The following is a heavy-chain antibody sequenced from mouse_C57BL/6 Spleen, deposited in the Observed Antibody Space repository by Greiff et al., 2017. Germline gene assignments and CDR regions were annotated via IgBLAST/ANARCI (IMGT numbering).Heavy chain of an antibody. CDR2: IHPHSGST. D-gene: IGHD1-1*01. J-gene: IGHJ2*01. V-gene: IGHV1-64*01. CDR3: AGGRLITTVVAFDY. Sequence: VQLQQPGAELVKPGASVKLSCKASGYTFTSYWMHWVKQRPGQGLEWIGMIHPHSGSTNYNEKFKSKATLTVDKSSSTAYMQLSSRTSEDAAVYYCAGGRLITTVVAFDYWGQGTTLTVSS. CDR1: GYTFTSYW.